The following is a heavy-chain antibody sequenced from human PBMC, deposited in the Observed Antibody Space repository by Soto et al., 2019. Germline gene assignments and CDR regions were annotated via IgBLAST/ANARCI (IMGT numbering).Heavy chain of an antibody. Sequence: EVQLVESGGGLVQPGGSLRLSCAASGFTFSSYSMNWVRQAPGKGLEWVSYISSSRSTIYYADSVKGRFTISRDNAKNSLYLQMHSLRAEDTAVYYCARDCPGSSTTCYGNEWFDPWGQGTLVTVSS. V-gene: IGHV3-48*01. D-gene: IGHD2-2*01. CDR2: ISSSRSTI. J-gene: IGHJ5*02. CDR3: ARDCPGSSTTCYGNEWFDP. CDR1: GFTFSSYS.